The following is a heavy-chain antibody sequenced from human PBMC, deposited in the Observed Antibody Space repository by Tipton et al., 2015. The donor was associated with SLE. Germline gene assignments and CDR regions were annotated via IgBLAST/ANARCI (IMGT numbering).Heavy chain of an antibody. V-gene: IGHV3-33*06. CDR3: AKGPLCSGGRCPRDYYYYYMDV. Sequence: SLRLSCEASGFSFSSHGMHWVRQAPGKGLEWVAVIWYENTNKFYADSVKGRFTISRDNSKNTLYLQMNSLRAEDTAVYYCAKGPLCSGGRCPRDYYYYYMDVWGKGTTVTVSS. D-gene: IGHD2-15*01. J-gene: IGHJ6*03. CDR1: GFSFSSHG. CDR2: IWYENTNK.